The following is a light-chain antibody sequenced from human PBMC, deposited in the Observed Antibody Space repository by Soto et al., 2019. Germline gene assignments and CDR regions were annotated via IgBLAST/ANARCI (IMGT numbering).Light chain of an antibody. CDR1: SSDVGGYNY. Sequence: QSALTQPASVSGSPGQSITISCTGTSSDVGGYNYVSWYQQQAGKAPKLIIHEVSNRPSGVSNRFSGSKSCNTASLTISGLQAEDEADYYCDSYTSSRAYVFGIGTKVTVL. CDR3: DSYTSSRAYV. J-gene: IGLJ1*01. V-gene: IGLV2-14*01. CDR2: EVS.